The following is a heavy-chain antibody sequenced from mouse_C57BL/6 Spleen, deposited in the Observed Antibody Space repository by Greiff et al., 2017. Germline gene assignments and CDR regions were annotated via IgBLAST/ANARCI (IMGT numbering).Heavy chain of an antibody. CDR1: GFTFSSYG. V-gene: IGHV5-6*01. CDR2: ISSGGSYT. CDR3: ARLGGYYFDY. J-gene: IGHJ2*01. Sequence: EVQVVESGGDLVKPGGSLKLSCAASGFTFSSYGMSWVRQTPDKRLEWVATISSGGSYTYYPDSVKGRFTISRDNAKNTLYLQMSSLKSEDTAMYYCARLGGYYFDYWGQGTTLTVSS.